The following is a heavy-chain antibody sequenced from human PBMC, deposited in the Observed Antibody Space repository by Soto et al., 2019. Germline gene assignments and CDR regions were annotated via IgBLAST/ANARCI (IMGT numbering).Heavy chain of an antibody. V-gene: IGHV3-23*01. D-gene: IGHD4-4*01. Sequence: PGGSLRLSCAASGFTFSSFAMSWVRQAPGKGLEWVSTISGSGGSTYYADSVKGRFTISRDNSKNSLYLQMNSLRAEDTAIYYCAKDRSTVKYNWFDPWGQGTLVPVSS. CDR2: ISGSGGST. J-gene: IGHJ5*02. CDR1: GFTFSSFA. CDR3: AKDRSTVKYNWFDP.